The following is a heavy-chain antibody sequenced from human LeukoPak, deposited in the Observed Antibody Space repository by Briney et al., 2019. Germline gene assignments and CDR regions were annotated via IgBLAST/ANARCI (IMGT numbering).Heavy chain of an antibody. Sequence: ASVKVSCKASGYTFTSYGISWVRQAPGRGLEWMGWISAYNGNTNYAQKLQGRVTMTTDTSTSTAYMELRSLRSDDTAVYYCARATGYYYYYYGMDVWGQGTTVTVSS. CDR2: ISAYNGNT. J-gene: IGHJ6*02. V-gene: IGHV1-18*01. D-gene: IGHD3-9*01. CDR1: GYTFTSYG. CDR3: ARATGYYYYYYGMDV.